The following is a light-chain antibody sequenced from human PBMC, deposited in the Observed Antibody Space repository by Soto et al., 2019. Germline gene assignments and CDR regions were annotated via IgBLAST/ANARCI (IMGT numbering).Light chain of an antibody. V-gene: IGKV3-20*01. Sequence: EIVLTQSPGTLSVSPGERATLSCRASQTISSKYLAWYQQKPGQAPSLLIYGTSSRATGLPDRFSGSGSGTDFTLTISRLEPEDSAIYYCQQYGSWTFGQGTKVEIK. CDR2: GTS. J-gene: IGKJ1*01. CDR1: QTISSKY. CDR3: QQYGSWT.